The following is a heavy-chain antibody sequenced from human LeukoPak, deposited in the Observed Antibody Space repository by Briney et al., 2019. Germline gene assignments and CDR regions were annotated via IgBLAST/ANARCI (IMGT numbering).Heavy chain of an antibody. Sequence: SETLSLTCTVSGGSISSSSYYWGWIRQPPGKGLEWIGSIYYSGSTYYNPSLKSRVTISVDTSKNQFSLKLSSVTAADTAVYYCASGDYYDKGWYFDLWGRGTLVTVSS. V-gene: IGHV4-39*07. D-gene: IGHD3-22*01. CDR3: ASGDYYDKGWYFDL. CDR1: GGSISSSSYY. CDR2: IYYSGST. J-gene: IGHJ2*01.